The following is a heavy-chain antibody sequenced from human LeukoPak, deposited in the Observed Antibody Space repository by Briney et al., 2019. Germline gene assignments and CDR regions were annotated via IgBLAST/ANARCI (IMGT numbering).Heavy chain of an antibody. CDR2: IRYDGSNK. J-gene: IGHJ4*02. CDR3: AKDPGAHYYGSGSYRRGSYFDY. CDR1: GFTLSNYG. D-gene: IGHD3-10*01. V-gene: IGHV3-30*02. Sequence: GGSLRLSCAASGFTLSNYGMHWVRQAPGKGLEWVAFIRYDGSNKYYADSVKGRFTISRDNSKNALYLQMNSLRAEDTAVYYCAKDPGAHYYGSGSYRRGSYFDYWGQGTLVTVSS.